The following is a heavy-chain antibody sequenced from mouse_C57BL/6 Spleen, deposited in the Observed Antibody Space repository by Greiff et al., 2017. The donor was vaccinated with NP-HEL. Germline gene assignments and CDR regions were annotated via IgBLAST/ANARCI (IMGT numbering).Heavy chain of an antibody. V-gene: IGHV5-16*01. Sequence: EVKVVESEGGLVQPGSSMKLSCTASGFTFSDYYMAWVRQVPEKGLEWVAHINYDGSSTYYLDSLKSRFIISRDNAKNILYLQMSSLKSEDTATYYCARDDYYVYAMDYWGQGTSVTVSS. J-gene: IGHJ4*01. CDR3: ARDDYYVYAMDY. CDR2: INYDGSST. D-gene: IGHD1-1*01. CDR1: GFTFSDYY.